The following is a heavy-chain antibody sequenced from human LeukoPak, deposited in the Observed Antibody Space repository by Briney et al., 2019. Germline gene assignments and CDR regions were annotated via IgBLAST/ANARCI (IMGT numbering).Heavy chain of an antibody. V-gene: IGHV3-53*01. Sequence: GGSLRLSCAASGFTVSSNYMSWVRQAPGKGLEWVSVIYSGGSTYYADSVKGRFTISRDNSKNTLYLQMNSLRAEDTAVYYCARVGGRYCSSTSCYSLAFDIWGQGTMVTVSS. CDR3: ARVGGRYCSSTSCYSLAFDI. CDR2: IYSGGST. D-gene: IGHD2-2*01. CDR1: GFTVSSNY. J-gene: IGHJ3*02.